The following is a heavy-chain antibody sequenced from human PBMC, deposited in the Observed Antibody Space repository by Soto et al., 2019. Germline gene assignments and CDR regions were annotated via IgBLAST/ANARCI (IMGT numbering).Heavy chain of an antibody. V-gene: IGHV3-30*03. Sequence: QVQLVESGGGVVQPGRSLRLSCAASGFTFSSYGMHWVRQAPGKGLEWVAVISYDGSNKYYADSVKGRFTISRDNSXXTLYLQMNSLRAEDTAVYYCAHRRTQDYGDVPFESWGQGTLVTVSS. CDR1: GFTFSSYG. D-gene: IGHD4-17*01. CDR2: ISYDGSNK. CDR3: AHRRTQDYGDVPFES. J-gene: IGHJ4*02.